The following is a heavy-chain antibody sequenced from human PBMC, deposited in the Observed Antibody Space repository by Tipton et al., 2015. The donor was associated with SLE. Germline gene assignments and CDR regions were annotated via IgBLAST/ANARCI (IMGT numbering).Heavy chain of an antibody. J-gene: IGHJ5*02. D-gene: IGHD6-13*01. Sequence: TLSLTCAVSGSFISSGYYWGWIRQPPGNGLEWIGSFYHSGSTYNNPSLKSRVTISVDTSKNQFSLRLSSVTAADTAVYYCARQVYSSSWYGWFDPWGQGTLVTGSS. V-gene: IGHV4-38-2*01. CDR1: GSFISSGYY. CDR2: FYHSGST. CDR3: ARQVYSSSWYGWFDP.